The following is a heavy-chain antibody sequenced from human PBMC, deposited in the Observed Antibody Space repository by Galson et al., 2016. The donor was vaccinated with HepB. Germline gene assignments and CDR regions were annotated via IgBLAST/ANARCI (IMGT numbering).Heavy chain of an antibody. Sequence: SLRLSCAASGFTFSNYGMHWVRQAPGKGLEVVSSISRNGDSTDYADSVKGRFTISRDNSKNTLSLQMNSLTADDTAIYFCVQGSTAPAVWGKGTTVTVSS. J-gene: IGHJ6*04. V-gene: IGHV3-23*01. CDR1: GFTFSNYG. CDR3: VQGSTAPAV. D-gene: IGHD1-26*01. CDR2: ISRNGDST.